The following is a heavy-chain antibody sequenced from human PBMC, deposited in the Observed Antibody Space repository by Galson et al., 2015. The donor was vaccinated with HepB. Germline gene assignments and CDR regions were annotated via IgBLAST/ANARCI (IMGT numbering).Heavy chain of an antibody. CDR1: GGTFSSYA. CDR2: IIPIFGTA. D-gene: IGHD5-12*01. CDR3: ARDDSVDIVATGSYYGMDV. V-gene: IGHV1-69*01. J-gene: IGHJ6*02. Sequence: CKASGGTFSSYAISWVRQAPGQGLEWMGGIIPIFGTANYAQKFQGRVTITADESTSTAYMELSSLRSEDTAVYYCARDDSVDIVATGSYYGMDVWGQGTTVTVSS.